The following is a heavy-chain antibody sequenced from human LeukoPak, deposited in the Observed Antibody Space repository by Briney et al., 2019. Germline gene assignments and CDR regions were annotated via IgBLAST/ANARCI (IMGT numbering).Heavy chain of an antibody. CDR2: ISGSGGNT. Sequence: GGSLRLSCAASGFTFSSYAMSWGRQAPGKGLEWGSAISGSGGNTYYAASVKGRFTISRDNSKNTLYLQMNNLRAEDTAVYYCAKDPSLSYDSSGYYYHYGGQGTLVTVSS. V-gene: IGHV3-23*01. J-gene: IGHJ4*02. D-gene: IGHD3-22*01. CDR3: AKDPSLSYDSSGYYYHY. CDR1: GFTFSSYA.